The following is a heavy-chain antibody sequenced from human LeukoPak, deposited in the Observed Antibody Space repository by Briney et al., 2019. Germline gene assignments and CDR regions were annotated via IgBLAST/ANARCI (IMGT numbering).Heavy chain of an antibody. J-gene: IGHJ4*02. CDR3: ARVPHYYDSSGYSNFDY. Sequence: GASVKVSCKASGYTFTSYGISWVRQAPGQGLEWMGWINPNSGGTNYAQKFQGRVTMTRDTSISTAYMELSRLRSDDTAVYYCARVPHYYDSSGYSNFDYWGQGTLVTVSS. CDR1: GYTFTSYG. D-gene: IGHD3-22*01. CDR2: INPNSGGT. V-gene: IGHV1-2*02.